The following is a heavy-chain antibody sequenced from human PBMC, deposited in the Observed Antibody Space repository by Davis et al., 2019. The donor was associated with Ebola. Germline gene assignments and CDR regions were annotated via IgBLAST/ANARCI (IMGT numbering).Heavy chain of an antibody. CDR1: GGSVSSGSYY. Sequence: MPSETLSLTCTVSGGSVSSGSYYWSWIRQPPGKGLEWIGYIYYSGSTNYNPSLKSRVTISVDTSKNQFSLKLSSVTAADTAVYYCARGVWFGEGNWFDPWGQGTLVTVSS. D-gene: IGHD3-10*01. CDR2: IYYSGST. J-gene: IGHJ5*02. CDR3: ARGVWFGEGNWFDP. V-gene: IGHV4-61*01.